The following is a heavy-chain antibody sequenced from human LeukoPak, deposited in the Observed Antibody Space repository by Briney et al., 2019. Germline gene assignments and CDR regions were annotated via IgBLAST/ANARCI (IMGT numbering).Heavy chain of an antibody. J-gene: IGHJ4*02. CDR3: ARDGGDDYYDRSGYLDY. Sequence: SETLSLTCAVYGGSFSGYYWSWIRQPPGKGLEWIGEINHSGSTNYNPPLKSRVTISVDTSKNQFSLKLSSVTAADTAVYYCARDGGDDYYDRSGYLDYWGQGTLVTVSS. CDR1: GGSFSGYY. D-gene: IGHD3-22*01. V-gene: IGHV4-34*01. CDR2: INHSGST.